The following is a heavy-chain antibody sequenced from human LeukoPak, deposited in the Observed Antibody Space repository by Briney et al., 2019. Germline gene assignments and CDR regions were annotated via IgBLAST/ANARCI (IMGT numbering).Heavy chain of an antibody. J-gene: IGHJ4*02. V-gene: IGHV3-48*01. CDR1: GFTFSSYS. CDR3: AKKIAVAGQNFDY. D-gene: IGHD6-19*01. Sequence: GGSLRLSCAPSGFTFSSYSMNWVRQAPGKGLEWVSYISNGGSIIDYADSVKGRFTISRDNAKNSLYLQMNSLRVEDTAVYFCAKKIAVAGQNFDYWGQGTLVTVSS. CDR2: ISNGGSII.